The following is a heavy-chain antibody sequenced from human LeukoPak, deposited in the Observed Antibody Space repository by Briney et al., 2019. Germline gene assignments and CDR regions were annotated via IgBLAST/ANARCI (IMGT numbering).Heavy chain of an antibody. Sequence: SETLSLTCSVSGDSISSGDYDWSWIRQPPGKGLEWIGYIYSSGSTYYNPSLKSRVTISVDTSKNQFSLKLSSVTAADTAVYYCARDGNAMFRGYASEIWGQGTMVTVSS. CDR2: IYSSGST. CDR3: ARDGNAMFRGYASEI. V-gene: IGHV4-30-4*01. J-gene: IGHJ3*02. D-gene: IGHD3-10*01. CDR1: GDSISSGDYD.